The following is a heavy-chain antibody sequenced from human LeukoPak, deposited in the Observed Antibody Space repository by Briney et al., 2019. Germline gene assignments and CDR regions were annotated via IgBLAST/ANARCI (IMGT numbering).Heavy chain of an antibody. J-gene: IGHJ4*02. CDR3: ASESRQPGN. CDR1: GDSINSGSYF. V-gene: IGHV4-61*02. Sequence: SETLSLTCTVSGDSINSGSYFWTWIRQPAGQPAGKGLEWIGRIYTTGRTTYNPSLESRVTISTDASKNQFSLKVNYVTAADTAVYYCASESRQPGNWGQGTLVTVSS. D-gene: IGHD1-14*01. CDR2: IYTTGRT.